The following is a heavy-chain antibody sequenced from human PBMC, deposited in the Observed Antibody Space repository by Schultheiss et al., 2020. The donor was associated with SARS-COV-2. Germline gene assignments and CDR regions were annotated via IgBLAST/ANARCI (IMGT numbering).Heavy chain of an antibody. CDR2: IYYSGST. D-gene: IGHD3-22*01. CDR3: ARDRPTYYYDSSGYVH. CDR1: GGSISSYY. J-gene: IGHJ4*02. Sequence: SETLSLTCTVSGGSISSYYWSWIRQPPGKGLEWIGYIYYSGSTNYNPSLKSRVTISVDTSKNQFSLKLSSVTAADTAVYYCARDRPTYYYDSSGYVHWGQGTLVTVSS. V-gene: IGHV4-59*12.